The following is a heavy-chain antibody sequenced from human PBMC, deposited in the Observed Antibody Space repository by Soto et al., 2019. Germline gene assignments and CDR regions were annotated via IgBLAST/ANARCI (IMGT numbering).Heavy chain of an antibody. CDR2: ISSSGITT. J-gene: IGHJ4*02. V-gene: IGHV3-48*03. CDR1: GFTFRNYE. CDR3: ARYGTRADW. D-gene: IGHD1-1*01. Sequence: EVQLVESGGGFVQPGGSLRLACGASGFTFRNYEMNWVRKAPGKGLEWVSYISSSGITTYYADFAAGRFTISRDNAKESLYLHLNSLRVEDTAVYYCARYGTRADWWGLGTQVTVSS.